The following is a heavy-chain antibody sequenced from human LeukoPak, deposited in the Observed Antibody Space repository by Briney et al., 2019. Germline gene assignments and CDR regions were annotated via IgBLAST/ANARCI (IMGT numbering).Heavy chain of an antibody. D-gene: IGHD3-3*01. V-gene: IGHV3-21*01. J-gene: IGHJ4*02. CDR1: GFTFSTYS. CDR3: ASEIIFGSFDY. CDR2: ISSSSNYI. Sequence: PGGSLRLSCAASGFTFSTYSMNWVRQAPGKGLEWVSSISSSSNYIYYADSVKGRFTISRDNAKNTLYLQMNSLRAEDTAVYYCASEIIFGSFDYWGQGTLVTVSS.